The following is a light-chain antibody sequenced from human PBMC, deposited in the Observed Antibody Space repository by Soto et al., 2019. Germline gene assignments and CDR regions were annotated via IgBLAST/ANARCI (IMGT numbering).Light chain of an antibody. V-gene: IGLV2-14*01. Sequence: QSVLTQPASVSASPGQSITISCTGTSSDVGGYNYVSWYQQHPGKAPKLMIYDVRNRPSGVSERFSGSKSGNTASLTISGLQAVDEADYSCSSYTSSSPHVFGTVTKVTVL. CDR2: DVR. CDR3: SSYTSSSPHV. J-gene: IGLJ1*01. CDR1: SSDVGGYNY.